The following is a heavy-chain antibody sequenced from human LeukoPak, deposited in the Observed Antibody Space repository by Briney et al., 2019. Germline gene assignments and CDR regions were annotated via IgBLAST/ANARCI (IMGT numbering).Heavy chain of an antibody. V-gene: IGHV4-59*08. Sequence: SETLSLTCSVSDGSISNYYWSWIRQPPGKGLEWIVFMSYSGTTDYSPSLKSRVTVSIDTSKNQFSLNLSSVTAVDTAVYYCARRRQQYWEAFDIWGQGTKVTVSS. CDR1: DGSISNYY. D-gene: IGHD1-26*01. CDR3: ARRRQQYWEAFDI. J-gene: IGHJ3*02. CDR2: MSYSGTT.